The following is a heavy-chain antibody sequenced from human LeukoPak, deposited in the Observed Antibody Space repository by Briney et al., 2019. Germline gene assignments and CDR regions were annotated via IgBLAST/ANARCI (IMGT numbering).Heavy chain of an antibody. D-gene: IGHD4-23*01. V-gene: IGHV1-2*02. CDR3: ARAQAEYMTTVDWFDP. J-gene: IGHJ5*02. CDR1: GYTFTGYY. CDR2: INPNSGGT. Sequence: ASVKVSCKASGYTFTGYYMHWVRQAPGQGLEWMGWINPNSGGTNYAQKFQGRVTMTRDTSISTAYIALSRLRSDDTAVYYCARAQAEYMTTVDWFDPWGQGTLVTVSS.